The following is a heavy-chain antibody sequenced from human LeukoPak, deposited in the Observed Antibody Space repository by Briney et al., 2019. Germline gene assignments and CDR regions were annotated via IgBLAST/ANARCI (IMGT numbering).Heavy chain of an antibody. Sequence: GGSLRLSCAASGFTFSSYGMHWVRQAPGKGLEWVAVIWYDGSNKYYADSVKGQFTISRDNSKNTLYLQMNSLRAEDTAVYYCARGTAYCGGDCYDYWGRGTLVTVSS. CDR2: IWYDGSNK. CDR3: ARGTAYCGGDCYDY. D-gene: IGHD2-21*02. J-gene: IGHJ4*02. CDR1: GFTFSSYG. V-gene: IGHV3-33*01.